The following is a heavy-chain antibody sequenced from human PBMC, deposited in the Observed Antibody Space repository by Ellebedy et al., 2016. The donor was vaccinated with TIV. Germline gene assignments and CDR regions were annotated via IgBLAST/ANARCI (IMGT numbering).Heavy chain of an antibody. CDR2: MNPNSGDT. D-gene: IGHD3-10*01. CDR3: ARGPRGIWFGESWFDP. V-gene: IGHV1-8*03. CDR1: GFPFISYD. Sequence: AASVKVSCKASGFPFISYDINWVRQAPGQGLEWMGWMNPNSGDTGYAQTFQGRVTITRNTSISTAYMELSILRSEDTAVYYCARGPRGIWFGESWFDPWGQGTLVTVSS. J-gene: IGHJ5*02.